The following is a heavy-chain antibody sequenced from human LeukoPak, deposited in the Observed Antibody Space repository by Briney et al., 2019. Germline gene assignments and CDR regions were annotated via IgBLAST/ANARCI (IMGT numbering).Heavy chain of an antibody. D-gene: IGHD2-2*01. V-gene: IGHV1-2*02. Sequence: GASVKVSCKASGYTFAGWYIHWVRQPPGQGLEWMCWIKPKTGGTNLAKSFQGRVTMTSDTSISTAYMELSSLRSDDTALYFCARHLTPSVVIPAPGRLDPWGQGTQVTVSS. J-gene: IGHJ5*02. CDR2: IKPKTGGT. CDR3: ARHLTPSVVIPAPGRLDP. CDR1: GYTFAGWY.